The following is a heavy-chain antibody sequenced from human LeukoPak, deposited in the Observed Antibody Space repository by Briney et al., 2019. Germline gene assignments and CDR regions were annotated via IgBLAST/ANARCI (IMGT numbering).Heavy chain of an antibody. J-gene: IGHJ4*02. CDR1: GGSISSYY. V-gene: IGHV4-59*08. CDR2: IYYTGST. CDR3: ARALDYGDYPFDY. Sequence: SETLSLTCTVSGGSISSYYWSWIRQPPGKGLEWIGYIYYTGSTDYNPSLESRVTISVDTSKNQFSLKLSSVTAADTAVYYCARALDYGDYPFDYWGQGTLVTVSS. D-gene: IGHD4-17*01.